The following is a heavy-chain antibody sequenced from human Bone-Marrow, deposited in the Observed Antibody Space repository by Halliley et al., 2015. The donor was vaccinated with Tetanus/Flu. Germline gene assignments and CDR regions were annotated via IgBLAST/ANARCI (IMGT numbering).Heavy chain of an antibody. Sequence: LRLSCTVSGGSISPYYWSWIRQPPGKGLEWIGYIFYSGNTNYNPSLKSRVTISVDTPKNQFSLRLSSVTPADTAVYYCARSGSGNYEGWLDPWGQGTLVTVSS. CDR1: GGSISPYY. CDR3: ARSGSGNYEGWLDP. CDR2: IFYSGNT. J-gene: IGHJ5*02. D-gene: IGHD3-10*01. V-gene: IGHV4-59*01.